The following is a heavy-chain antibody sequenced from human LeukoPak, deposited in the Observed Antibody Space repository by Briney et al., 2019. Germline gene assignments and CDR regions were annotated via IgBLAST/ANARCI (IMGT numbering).Heavy chain of an antibody. D-gene: IGHD3-10*01. Sequence: PGGSLRLSCAASGFTFRSYSMHWVRQAPGKGLEWVSYISSTSSTIYYADSVKGRFTISRDNAKNSLYLQMNSLRDEDTAVYYCARTLLWFGELFEKYFDYWGQGTLVTVSS. J-gene: IGHJ4*02. CDR3: ARTLLWFGELFEKYFDY. V-gene: IGHV3-48*02. CDR2: ISSTSSTI. CDR1: GFTFRSYS.